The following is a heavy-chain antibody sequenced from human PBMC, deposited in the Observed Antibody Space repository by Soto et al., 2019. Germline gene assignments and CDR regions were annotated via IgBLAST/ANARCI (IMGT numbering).Heavy chain of an antibody. CDR1: GGSISSGGYY. Sequence: SETLSLTCTVPGGSISSGGYYWSWIRQHPGKGLEWIGYIYYSGSTYYNPSLKSRVTISVDTSKNQFSLKLSSVTAADTAVYYCARDFWSGYPRYYYYGMDVWGQGTTVTVSS. V-gene: IGHV4-31*03. J-gene: IGHJ6*02. D-gene: IGHD3-3*01. CDR3: ARDFWSGYPRYYYYGMDV. CDR2: IYYSGST.